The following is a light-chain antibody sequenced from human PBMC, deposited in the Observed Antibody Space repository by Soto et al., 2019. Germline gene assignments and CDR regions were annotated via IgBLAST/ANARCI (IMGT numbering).Light chain of an antibody. CDR2: YSS. CDR1: HIISRX. J-gene: IGKJ4*01. CDR3: QQYNNWPLT. Sequence: EIVLTQSPYTLSVSPWERSTLSFMASHIISRXLAFXXXXXXXXAIXXIYYSSTRATGFPARFSGSGSGTEFTLTISSLQSEDFAVYYCQQYNNWPLTFGGGTKVDIK. V-gene: IGKV3D-15*01.